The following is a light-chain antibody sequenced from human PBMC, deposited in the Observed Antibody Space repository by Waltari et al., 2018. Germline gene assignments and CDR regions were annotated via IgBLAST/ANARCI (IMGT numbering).Light chain of an antibody. CDR2: EVN. V-gene: IGLV2-23*02. Sequence: QSALTQPASVSGSPGQSITVSCTGTSSDVGSYNLVSWFQQYPHKAPKLIICEVNKRPSGVSNRFSGSKSGNTASLTISGLQAGDEADYYCCSYAGSGIYVFGTVAKVTVL. CDR3: CSYAGSGIYV. J-gene: IGLJ1*01. CDR1: SSDVGSYNL.